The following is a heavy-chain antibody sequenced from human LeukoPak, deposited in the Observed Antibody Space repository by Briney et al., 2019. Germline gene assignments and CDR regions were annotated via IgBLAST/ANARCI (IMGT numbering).Heavy chain of an antibody. CDR1: GGSISSYY. Sequence: PSETLSLTCTVSGGSISSYYWSWIRQPPGKGLEWIGYIYYSGSTNYNPSLKSRVTISVDTSKNQFSLKLSSVTAADTAVYYCAREIRRAYCGGDCHRRRCRTFDIWGQGTMVTVSS. CDR3: AREIRRAYCGGDCHRRRCRTFDI. J-gene: IGHJ3*02. CDR2: IYYSGST. D-gene: IGHD2-21*02. V-gene: IGHV4-59*01.